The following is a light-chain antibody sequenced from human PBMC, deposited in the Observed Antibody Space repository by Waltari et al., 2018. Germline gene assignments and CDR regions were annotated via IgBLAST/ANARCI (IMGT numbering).Light chain of an antibody. J-gene: IGKJ1*01. CDR1: QRVSRF. CDR2: GAS. V-gene: IGKV3-20*01. CDR3: QKYDRLPAT. Sequence: EIVLTQSPGTLSLSPGERGTISCRASQRVSRFLAWYQQIPGQPPRLLIYGASTRATGIPDRFSGSGSGTDFSLTISRLEPEDFAVYYCQKYDRLPATFGQGTKVEIK.